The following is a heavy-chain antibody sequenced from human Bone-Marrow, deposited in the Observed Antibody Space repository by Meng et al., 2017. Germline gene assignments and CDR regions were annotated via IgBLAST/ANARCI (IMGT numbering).Heavy chain of an antibody. D-gene: IGHD1-26*01. CDR3: ARGRRIVGATFRLFDY. Sequence: QWRLQQWGAGLLKPSGPLSLPCAVSGGSFSGYYWTWIRQPPGKGLEWIGEINHSGSSNYNPSLKSRVTLSADTPERQFSLKLSSVTAADTAVYYCARGRRIVGATFRLFDYWGQGTLVTVSS. J-gene: IGHJ4*02. V-gene: IGHV4-34*01. CDR2: INHSGSS. CDR1: GGSFSGYY.